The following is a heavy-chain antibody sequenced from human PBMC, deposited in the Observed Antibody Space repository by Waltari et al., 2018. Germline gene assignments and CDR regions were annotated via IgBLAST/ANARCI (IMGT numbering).Heavy chain of an antibody. CDR1: GFLFSSYN. V-gene: IGHV3-21*01. J-gene: IGHJ4*02. Sequence: VQLVESGGGLVKSGGSLRLSCEASGFLFSSYNMNWVHQAPGKGLEWVSSSTRDGFPIYYADSVKGRCTVSRDNAKNSLYVQMNNLGAEDTAVYYCAREYYYDGSTYDQWGQGTLVTVSS. D-gene: IGHD3-22*01. CDR3: AREYYYDGSTYDQ. CDR2: STRDGFPI.